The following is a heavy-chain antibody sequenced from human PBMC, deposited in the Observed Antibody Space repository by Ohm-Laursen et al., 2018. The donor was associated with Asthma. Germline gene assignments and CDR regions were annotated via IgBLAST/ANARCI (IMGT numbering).Heavy chain of an antibody. J-gene: IGHJ2*01. Sequence: SLRLSCAASGFTFDDYAMHWVRQAPGKGLEWVSGISWNSGSIGYADSVKGRFTISRDNAKNSLYLQMNSLRAEDTALYYCAKDYNQFTNPTWYFDLWGRGTLVTVSS. D-gene: IGHD1-1*01. CDR3: AKDYNQFTNPTWYFDL. V-gene: IGHV3-9*01. CDR1: GFTFDDYA. CDR2: ISWNSGSI.